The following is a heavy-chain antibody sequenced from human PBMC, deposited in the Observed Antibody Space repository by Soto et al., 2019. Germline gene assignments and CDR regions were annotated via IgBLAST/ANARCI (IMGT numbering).Heavy chain of an antibody. V-gene: IGHV4-59*01. J-gene: IGHJ4*02. D-gene: IGHD5-12*01. CDR2: IYYSGST. Sequence: SETLSLTCTVSGCSISSYYWSWIRQPPGKGLEWIGYIYYSGSTNYNPSLKSRVTISVDTSKNQFSLKLSSVTAADTAVYYCARGEDGYNFDYWGQGTLVTVSS. CDR1: GCSISSYY. CDR3: ARGEDGYNFDY.